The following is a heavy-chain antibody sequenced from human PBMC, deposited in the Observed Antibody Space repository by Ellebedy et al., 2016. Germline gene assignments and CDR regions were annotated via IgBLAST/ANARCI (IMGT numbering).Heavy chain of an antibody. V-gene: IGHV3-21*04. CDR2: ISSSSSYI. Sequence: GESLKISXAASGFTFSSYSMNWVRQAPGKGLEWVSSISSSSSYIYYADSVKGRFTISRDNSKNTLYLQMNSLRAEDTAVYYCAKGSAGYSSSWPDYWGQGTLVTVSS. D-gene: IGHD6-13*01. CDR1: GFTFSSYS. CDR3: AKGSAGYSSSWPDY. J-gene: IGHJ4*02.